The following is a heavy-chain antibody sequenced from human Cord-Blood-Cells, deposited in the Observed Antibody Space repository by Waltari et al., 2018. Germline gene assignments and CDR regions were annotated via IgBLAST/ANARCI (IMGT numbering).Heavy chain of an antibody. CDR2: INHSGST. V-gene: IGHV4-34*01. Sequence: QVQLQQWGAGLLKHSETLSLTCAVYGGSFSGYYCSWIRQPPGKGREWIGEINHSGSTNYNPSLKSRVTISVDTSKNQFSLKLSSVTAADTAVYYCARSDVDIVATIKDPDYYYGMDVWGQGTTVTVSS. CDR1: GGSFSGYY. CDR3: ARSDVDIVATIKDPDYYYGMDV. J-gene: IGHJ6*02. D-gene: IGHD5-12*01.